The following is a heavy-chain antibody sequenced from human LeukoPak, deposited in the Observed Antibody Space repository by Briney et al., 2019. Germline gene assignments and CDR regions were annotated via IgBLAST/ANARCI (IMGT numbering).Heavy chain of an antibody. V-gene: IGHV1-8*02. Sequence: ASVKVSCKASGFAFSNYAINWVRQATGHGLEWMGWMNPNSGDIAYAQKFQGRVTMTRNTSISTVYMQLSNLKSEDMALYYCATFSGSWHDAFDVWGQGARVTVSS. D-gene: IGHD5-12*01. CDR2: MNPNSGDI. J-gene: IGHJ3*01. CDR3: ATFSGSWHDAFDV. CDR1: GFAFSNYA.